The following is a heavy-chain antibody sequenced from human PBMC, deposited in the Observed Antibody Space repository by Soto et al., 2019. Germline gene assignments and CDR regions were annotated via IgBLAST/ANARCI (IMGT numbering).Heavy chain of an antibody. CDR1: GFTFSSYG. CDR2: ISYDGSNK. J-gene: IGHJ6*02. CDR3: AKGADSSGWYDYSCGMHV. D-gene: IGHD6-19*01. V-gene: IGHV3-30*18. Sequence: GGSLRLSCAASGFTFSSYGMHWVRQAPGKGLEWVAVISYDGSNKYYADSVKGRFTISRDNSKNTLYLQMNRLRDEDTAVYYCAKGADSSGWYDYSCGMHVWGQGTTVTVSS.